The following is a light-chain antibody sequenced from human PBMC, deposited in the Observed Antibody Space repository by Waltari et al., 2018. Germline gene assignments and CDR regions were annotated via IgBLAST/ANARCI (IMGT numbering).Light chain of an antibody. CDR2: EVS. CDR3: SSYTSSSTLV. CDR1: SSDVGSYNR. Sequence: QSALTQPPSVSGSRGQSVTISCTGTSSDVGSYNRFSWYQQPPGTAPKLKIYEVSNRPSGVPDRFSGSKSGNTASLTISGLQAEDEADYYCSSYTSSSTLVFGGGTKLTVL. V-gene: IGLV2-18*02. J-gene: IGLJ2*01.